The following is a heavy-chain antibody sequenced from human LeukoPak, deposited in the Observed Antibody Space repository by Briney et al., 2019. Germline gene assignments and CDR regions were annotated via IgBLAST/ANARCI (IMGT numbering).Heavy chain of an antibody. J-gene: IGHJ4*02. CDR1: GYSISSGYY. D-gene: IGHD5-12*01. Sequence: PSETLSLTCAVSGYSISSGYYWGWIRQPPGKGLEWIGSIYHSGSTYYNPSLKSRVTISVDTSKNQFSLKLSSVTAADTAVYYRARGWLNSDYWGQGTLVTVSS. V-gene: IGHV4-38-2*01. CDR3: ARGWLNSDY. CDR2: IYHSGST.